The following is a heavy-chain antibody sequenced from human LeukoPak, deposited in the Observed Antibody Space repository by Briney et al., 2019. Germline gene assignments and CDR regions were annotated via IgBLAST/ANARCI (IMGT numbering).Heavy chain of an antibody. CDR2: TSYDGSNK. Sequence: PGRSLRLSCAASGFTFSSYVMHWVRQAPGKGLEWVAVTSYDGSNKYYADSVKGRFTISRDNSKNTLYLQMNSLRAEDTAVYYCARDGAVGIAAAGPGEFDYWGQGTLVTVSS. CDR1: GFTFSSYV. CDR3: ARDGAVGIAAAGPGEFDY. J-gene: IGHJ4*02. V-gene: IGHV3-30-3*01. D-gene: IGHD6-13*01.